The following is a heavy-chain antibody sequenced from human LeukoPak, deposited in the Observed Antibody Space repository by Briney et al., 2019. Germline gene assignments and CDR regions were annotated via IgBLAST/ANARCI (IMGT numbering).Heavy chain of an antibody. V-gene: IGHV1-18*01. D-gene: IGHD6-19*01. CDR2: ISAYNGNT. CDR1: GYTFTSYG. J-gene: IGHJ5*02. CDR3: ARDGYSSGWYVGWFDP. Sequence: ASVKVSCKASGYTFTSYGISWVRQAPGQGLEWMGWISAYNGNTKDAQKLQGRVTMTTDTSTSTAYMELRSLRSDDTAVYYCARDGYSSGWYVGWFDPWGQGTLVTVSS.